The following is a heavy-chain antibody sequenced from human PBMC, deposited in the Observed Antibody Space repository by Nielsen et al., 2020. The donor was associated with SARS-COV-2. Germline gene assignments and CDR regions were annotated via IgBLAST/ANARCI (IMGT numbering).Heavy chain of an antibody. CDR2: IIPIFGTA. CDR1: GGTFSSYA. J-gene: IGHJ6*03. V-gene: IGHV1-69*13. Sequence: SVKVSCKASGGTFSSYAISWVRQAPGQGLEWMGGIIPIFGTANYAQKFQGRVTITADESTSTAYMELSSLRSEDTAVYYCARGAVAGTYYYYYYMDVWGKGTTVTVSS. D-gene: IGHD6-19*01. CDR3: ARGAVAGTYYYYYYMDV.